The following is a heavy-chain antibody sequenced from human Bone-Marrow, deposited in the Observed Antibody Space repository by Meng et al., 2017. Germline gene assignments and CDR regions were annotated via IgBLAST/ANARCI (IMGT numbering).Heavy chain of an antibody. V-gene: IGHV4-31*03. CDR1: GGSISSGGYY. J-gene: IGHJ5*02. CDR3: ASLYGVVGASWFDP. Sequence: QRQLRESGPGLVKPSETLSLTCTVSGGSISSGGYYWNWIRQHPGKGLEWIGYIYYSGSTYYNPSLKSRITISVDTSKNHFSLKLSSVTAADTAVYYCASLYGVVGASWFDPWGQGTLVTVSS. D-gene: IGHD1-26*01. CDR2: IYYSGST.